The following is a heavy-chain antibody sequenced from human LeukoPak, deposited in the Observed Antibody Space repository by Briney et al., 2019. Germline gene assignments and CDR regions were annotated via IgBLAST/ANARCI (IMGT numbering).Heavy chain of an antibody. CDR3: AKDHRGGSYGRHGGEFDY. V-gene: IGHV3-33*06. CDR1: GFTFSSYG. CDR2: IWYDGSNK. D-gene: IGHD1-26*01. J-gene: IGHJ4*02. Sequence: GGSLRLSCAASGFTFSSYGMHWVRQAPGKGLEWVAVIWYDGSNKYYADSVKGRFTISRDNSKNTLYLQMNSLRAEDTAVYYCAKDHRGGSYGRHGGEFDYWGQGTLVTVSS.